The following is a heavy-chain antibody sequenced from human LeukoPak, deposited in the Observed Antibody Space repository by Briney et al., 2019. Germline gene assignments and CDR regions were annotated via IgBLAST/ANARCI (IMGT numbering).Heavy chain of an antibody. CDR2: INQDGSQK. CDR1: GFTFSGYW. Sequence: PGGSLRLSCAASGFTFSGYWMTWVRQTPAKGLEWVATINQDGSQKYYVDSVKGRFTISRDNAKNSLYLQMNSLRAEDTAVFYCARSPNIAVAGGAYWGQGTPVTVSS. CDR3: ARSPNIAVAGGAY. V-gene: IGHV3-7*01. J-gene: IGHJ4*02. D-gene: IGHD6-19*01.